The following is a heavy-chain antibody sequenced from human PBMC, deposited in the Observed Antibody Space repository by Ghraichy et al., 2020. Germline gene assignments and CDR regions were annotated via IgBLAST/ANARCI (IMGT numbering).Heavy chain of an antibody. CDR1: GFTFSSYA. CDR3: ALNYDSSGYFRLYYFDY. D-gene: IGHD3-22*01. Sequence: GGSLRLSCAASGFTFSSYAMSWVRQAPGKGLEWVSAISGSGGSTYYADSVKGRFTISRDNSKNTLYLQMNSLRAEDTAVYYCALNYDSSGYFRLYYFDYWGQGTLVTVSS. CDR2: ISGSGGST. V-gene: IGHV3-23*01. J-gene: IGHJ4*02.